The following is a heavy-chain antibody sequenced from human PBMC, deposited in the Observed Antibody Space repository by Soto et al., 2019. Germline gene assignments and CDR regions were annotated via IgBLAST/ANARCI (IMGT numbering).Heavy chain of an antibody. Sequence: QVQLVESGGGVVQPGRSLRLSCAASGFTFSSYAMHWVRQAPGKGLEWVAVISYDGSNKYYADSVKGRFTISRDNSKNTRYMQMNSLRAEDTAVYYCARQPLSSGWYYYYYGMDVWGQGTTVTVSS. J-gene: IGHJ6*02. V-gene: IGHV3-30-3*01. CDR1: GFTFSSYA. CDR3: ARQPLSSGWYYYYYGMDV. D-gene: IGHD6-19*01. CDR2: ISYDGSNK.